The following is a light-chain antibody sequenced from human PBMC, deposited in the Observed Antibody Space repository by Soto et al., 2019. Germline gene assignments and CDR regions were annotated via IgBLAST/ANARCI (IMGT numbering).Light chain of an antibody. V-gene: IGKV3-11*01. J-gene: IGKJ5*01. CDR2: DAS. CDR3: QKRSNWPSIT. Sequence: EIVLTQSPATLSLSPGGRATLSCRASQSINRHLAWYRQKPGQAPRLLIYDASNRATGIPARFSGSGSGTDFTLTIRRLEPEDSAVYYCQKRSNWPSITFGQGTQLEIK. CDR1: QSINRH.